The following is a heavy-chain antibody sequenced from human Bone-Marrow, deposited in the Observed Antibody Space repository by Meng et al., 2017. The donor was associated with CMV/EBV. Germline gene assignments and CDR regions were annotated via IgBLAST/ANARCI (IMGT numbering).Heavy chain of an antibody. J-gene: IGHJ4*02. CDR2: IYYTDST. CDR3: ATRSGNGYFVY. V-gene: IGHV4-31*03. D-gene: IGHD3-22*01. Sequence: QVQLQESGPGLVKPSQTLSLTCTVSGGSISSGGYYWSWIRQHPGKGLEWIGYIYYTDSTHYNPFLQSRLTISKDTSKNRFSLKLTYVTAADTAVYYCATRSGNGYFVYWGQGTLVTVSS. CDR1: GGSISSGGYY.